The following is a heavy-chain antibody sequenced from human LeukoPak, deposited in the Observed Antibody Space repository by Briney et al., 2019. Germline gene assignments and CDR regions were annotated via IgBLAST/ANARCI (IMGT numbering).Heavy chain of an antibody. J-gene: IGHJ6*03. V-gene: IGHV1-69*05. CDR3: ASGSGEVYYYYYMDV. CDR1: GGTFSSYA. D-gene: IGHD7-27*01. CDR2: IIPIFGTA. Sequence: SVKVSCKASGGTFSSYAISWVRQAPGQGLEWMGGIIPIFGTANYAQKFQGRVTITTDESTSTAYMELSSLRSEDTAVYYCASGSGEVYYYYYMDVRGKGTTVTVSS.